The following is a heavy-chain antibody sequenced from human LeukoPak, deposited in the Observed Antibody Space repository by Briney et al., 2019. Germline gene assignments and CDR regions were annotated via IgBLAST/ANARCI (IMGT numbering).Heavy chain of an antibody. V-gene: IGHV3-48*01. CDR2: ISSSSSTI. D-gene: IGHD3-10*01. CDR1: GFTFSSYS. Sequence: GGSLRLSCAASGFTFSSYSMNWVRQAPGKGLEWVSYISSSSSTIYYADSVKGRFTISRDNAKNSLYLQMNSLRAEDTAVYYCARANYYGSGSYFRYYYYMDVWGKGTTVTVSS. CDR3: ARANYYGSGSYFRYYYYMDV. J-gene: IGHJ6*03.